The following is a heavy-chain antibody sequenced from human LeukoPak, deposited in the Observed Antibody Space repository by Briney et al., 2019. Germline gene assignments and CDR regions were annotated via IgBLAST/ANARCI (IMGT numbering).Heavy chain of an antibody. J-gene: IGHJ4*02. CDR2: ISSNGDNT. Sequence: GRSLRLSCSVSGFTFSTYVMHWVSQAPGKGLEYVSAISSNGDNTYYADSVKGRFTISRDNSKNTLYLQMSSLRADDTAVYYCVRGTGYWGQGTLVTVSS. CDR1: GFTFSTYV. V-gene: IGHV3-64D*06. CDR3: VRGTGY.